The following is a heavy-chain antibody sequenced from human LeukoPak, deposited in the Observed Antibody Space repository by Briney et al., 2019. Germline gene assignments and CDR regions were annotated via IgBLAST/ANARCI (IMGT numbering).Heavy chain of an antibody. Sequence: GGSLRLSCAASGFTFSSYAMHWVRQAPGKGLEWVAVISYDGSNKYYADSVKGRFTISRDNSKNTLHLQMNSLRAEDTAVYYCARDGFDYWGQGTLVTVSS. CDR2: ISYDGSNK. V-gene: IGHV3-30-3*01. CDR3: ARDGFDY. J-gene: IGHJ4*02. CDR1: GFTFSSYA.